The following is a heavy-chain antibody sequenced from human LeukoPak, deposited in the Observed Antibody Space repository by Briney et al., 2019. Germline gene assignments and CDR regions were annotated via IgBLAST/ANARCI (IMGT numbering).Heavy chain of an antibody. D-gene: IGHD6-13*01. V-gene: IGHV3-23*01. CDR1: GFTFSSYA. J-gene: IGHJ4*02. CDR3: AKDLGSSWYAGGDY. Sequence: GGTLRLSCAASGFTFSSYAMSWVRQAPGKGLEWVSAISGSGGSTYYADSVKSRFTISRDNSKNTLYLQMNSLRAEDTAVYYCAKDLGSSWYAGGDYWGQGTLVTVSS. CDR2: ISGSGGST.